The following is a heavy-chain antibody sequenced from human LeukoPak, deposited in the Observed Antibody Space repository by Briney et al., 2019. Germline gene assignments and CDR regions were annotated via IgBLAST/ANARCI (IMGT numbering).Heavy chain of an antibody. CDR1: GYTFSGHY. V-gene: IGHV1-2*06. CDR2: INPNTGVT. Sequence: ASVKVSCKAPGYTFSGHYLHWVRQAPGQGLEWMGRINPNTGVTQYTENFQGRVTMTGDTSISTAYMELNGLRSDDTAVYYCAKEGFDSWGQGTLVTVSS. J-gene: IGHJ4*02. CDR3: AKEGFDS.